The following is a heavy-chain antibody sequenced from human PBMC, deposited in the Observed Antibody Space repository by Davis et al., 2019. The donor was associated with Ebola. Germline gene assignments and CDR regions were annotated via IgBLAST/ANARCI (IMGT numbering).Heavy chain of an antibody. J-gene: IGHJ5*02. V-gene: IGHV1-18*01. CDR1: GYTFTSYG. CDR3: ARALTTVTTGWFDP. CDR2: ISAYNGNT. D-gene: IGHD4-17*01. Sequence: AASVKVSCKASGYTFTSYGISWVRQAPGQGLEWMGWISAYNGNTNYAQKLQGRVTMTTDTSTSTAYMELRSLRSDDTAVYYGARALTTVTTGWFDPWGQGTLVTVSS.